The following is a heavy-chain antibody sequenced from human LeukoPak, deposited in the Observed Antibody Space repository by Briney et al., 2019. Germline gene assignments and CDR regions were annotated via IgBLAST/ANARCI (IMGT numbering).Heavy chain of an antibody. CDR3: AREVAVAGTNYFDY. J-gene: IGHJ4*02. CDR1: GGSISNSNW. D-gene: IGHD6-19*01. V-gene: IGHV4-4*02. Sequence: SETLSLTCAVSGGSISNSNWWSWVRQPPGNGLEWIGEIYHSGSTNYNPSLKSRVTISVDKSKNQFSLKLSSVTAADTAVYYCAREVAVAGTNYFDYWGQGTLVTVSS. CDR2: IYHSGST.